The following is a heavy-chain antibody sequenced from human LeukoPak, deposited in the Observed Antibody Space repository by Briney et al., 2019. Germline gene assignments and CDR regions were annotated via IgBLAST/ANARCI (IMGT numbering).Heavy chain of an antibody. J-gene: IGHJ4*02. CDR3: ARGGPSYSSGPDLDY. Sequence: ASVKVSFKASGYTFTVYYMHWVRQAPGQGLEWMGWINPNSGGTNYAQKFQGRVTMTRDTSISTAYMELSRLRSDDTAVYYCARGGPSYSSGPDLDYWGQGTLVTVSS. D-gene: IGHD6-19*01. CDR2: INPNSGGT. V-gene: IGHV1-2*02. CDR1: GYTFTVYY.